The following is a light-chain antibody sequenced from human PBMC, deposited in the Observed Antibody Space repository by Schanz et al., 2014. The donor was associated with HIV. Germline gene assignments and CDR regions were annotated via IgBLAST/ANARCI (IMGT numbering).Light chain of an antibody. Sequence: ESVLTQSPGTLSLSPGERATLSCRASQSVTSSHLAWYQQKPGQAPRLLIYGASSRATGVPARFSGSGSGTEFTLTISSLQPDDFATYYCQQYNSYPWTFGQGTKVEIK. V-gene: IGKV3-20*01. CDR3: QQYNSYPWT. CDR1: QSVTSSH. CDR2: GAS. J-gene: IGKJ1*01.